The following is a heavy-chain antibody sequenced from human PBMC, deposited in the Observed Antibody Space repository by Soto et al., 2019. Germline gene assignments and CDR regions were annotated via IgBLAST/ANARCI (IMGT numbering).Heavy chain of an antibody. D-gene: IGHD6-19*01. J-gene: IGHJ3*02. CDR1: GFPFSSYG. V-gene: IGHV3-33*01. CDR3: ARDLPKRSSGWPDAFDI. CDR2: IWYDGSNK. Sequence: GGSLRLSCAASGFPFSSYGMHWVRQAPGKGLEWVAVIWYDGSNKYYADSVKGRFTISRDNSKNTLYLQMNSLRAEDTAVYYCARDLPKRSSGWPDAFDIWGQGTMVTVSS.